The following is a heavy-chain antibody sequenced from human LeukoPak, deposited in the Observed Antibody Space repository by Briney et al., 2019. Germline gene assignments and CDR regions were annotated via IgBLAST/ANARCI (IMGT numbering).Heavy chain of an antibody. CDR2: FDPEDGET. CDR3: ATLRPTYDSSGSKRHWFDP. J-gene: IGHJ5*02. D-gene: IGHD3-22*01. CDR1: GYTLTELS. Sequence: ASVKVSCKVSGYTLTELSMHWVRQAPGKGLEWMGGFDPEDGETIYAQKLQGRVAMTEDTSTDTAYMELSSLRSEDTAVYYCATLRPTYDSSGSKRHWFDPWGQGTLVTVSS. V-gene: IGHV1-24*01.